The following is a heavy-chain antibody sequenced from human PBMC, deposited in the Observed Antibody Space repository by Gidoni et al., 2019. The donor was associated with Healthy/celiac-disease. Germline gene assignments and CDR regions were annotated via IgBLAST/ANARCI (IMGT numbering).Heavy chain of an antibody. CDR2: IYTSGST. D-gene: IGHD1-26*01. V-gene: IGHV4-61*02. J-gene: IGHJ6*03. CDR3: ARHFVGSGTAYYYYYYMDV. Sequence: QVQLQESGPGLVKPSQTLSLTCTVSGGSISSGSYYWSWIRQPAGKGLEWIGRIYTSGSTNYNPSLKSRVTISVDTSKNQFSLKLSSVTAADTAVYYCARHFVGSGTAYYYYYYMDVWGKGTTVTVSS. CDR1: GGSISSGSYY.